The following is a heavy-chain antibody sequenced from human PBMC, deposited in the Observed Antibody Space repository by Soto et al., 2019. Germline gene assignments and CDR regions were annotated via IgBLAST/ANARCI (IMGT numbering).Heavy chain of an antibody. V-gene: IGHV4-61*01. CDR3: ARGVDTAMVTDY. Sequence: PSETLSLTCTVSGGSVSSGSYYWSWIRQPPGEGLEWIGYIYYSGSTNYNPSLKSRVTISVDTSKNQFSLKLSSVTAADTAVYYCARGVDTAMVTDYWGQGTLVTVSS. CDR1: GGSVSSGSYY. D-gene: IGHD5-18*01. CDR2: IYYSGST. J-gene: IGHJ4*02.